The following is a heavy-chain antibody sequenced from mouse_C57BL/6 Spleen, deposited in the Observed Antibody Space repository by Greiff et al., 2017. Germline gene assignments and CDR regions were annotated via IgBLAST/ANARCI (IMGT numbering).Heavy chain of an antibody. V-gene: IGHV1-11*01. CDR2: IYPVSGET. CDR3: GRSSSSSDAMDY. Sequence: VQRVESGAELASPGASVTLSCKASGYTFTDHIMNWVKKRPGQGLEWIGRIYPVSGETNYNQKFMGKATFSVDRSSSTVYMVLNSLTSEDPAVYYCGRSSSSSDAMDYWGQGTSVTVSS. CDR1: GYTFTDHI. D-gene: IGHD1-1*01. J-gene: IGHJ4*01.